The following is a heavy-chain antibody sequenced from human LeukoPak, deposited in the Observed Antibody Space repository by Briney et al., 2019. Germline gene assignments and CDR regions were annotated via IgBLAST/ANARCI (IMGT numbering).Heavy chain of an antibody. D-gene: IGHD3-22*01. V-gene: IGHV1-2*02. CDR3: ARGNYYDNNGYSPELRY. Sequence: ASVKVSCQASGYTFTGYYMHWVRQAPGQGLEWMGWINPNSGGTNYAQKFQGRVTMTRDTSISTAYMELSRLRSDDTAVYYCARGNYYDNNGYSPELRYWGQGTLVTVSS. J-gene: IGHJ4*02. CDR2: INPNSGGT. CDR1: GYTFTGYY.